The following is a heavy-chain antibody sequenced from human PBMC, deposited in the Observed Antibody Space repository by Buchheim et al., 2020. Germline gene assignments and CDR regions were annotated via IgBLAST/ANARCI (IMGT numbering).Heavy chain of an antibody. CDR1: GGSIRSNY. D-gene: IGHD5-12*01. Sequence: QVQLQESGPGLVKPSETLSLTCSVSGGSIRSNYWSWIRQPPGKGLEWIGYIYYSGSTNYNLSLKSRVTISVDTSKNQFSLKLSSVTAADTAVYYCARVYSGYQGLDYWGQGTL. CDR2: IYYSGST. J-gene: IGHJ4*02. V-gene: IGHV4-59*08. CDR3: ARVYSGYQGLDY.